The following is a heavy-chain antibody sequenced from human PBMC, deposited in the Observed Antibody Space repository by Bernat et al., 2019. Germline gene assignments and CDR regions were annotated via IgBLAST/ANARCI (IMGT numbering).Heavy chain of an antibody. D-gene: IGHD5-18*01. J-gene: IGHJ6*02. V-gene: IGHV3-30-3*01. CDR2: ISYDGSNK. Sequence: VQLVESGGGVVQPGRSLSLSCAASGFTFSSYAMHWVRQAPGKGLEWVAVISYDGSNKYYADSVKGRFTISRDNSKNTLYLQMNSLRAEDTAVYYCARDQGQLWPARKSNYYYYGMDVWGQGTTVTVSS. CDR1: GFTFSSYA. CDR3: ARDQGQLWPARKSNYYYYGMDV.